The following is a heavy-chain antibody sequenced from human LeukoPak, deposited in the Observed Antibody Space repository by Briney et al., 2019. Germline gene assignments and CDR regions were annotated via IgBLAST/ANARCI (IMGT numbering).Heavy chain of an antibody. CDR2: IWYDGSNK. D-gene: IGHD6-13*01. V-gene: IGHV3-30*02. J-gene: IGHJ4*02. Sequence: GGSLRLSCAASGFTFSSYGTHWVRQAPGKGLEWVAVIWYDGSNKYYADSVKGRFTISRDNSKNTLDLQMNSLRAENTALYDCAQEGTEYISTWYANWGQGTLVTVSS. CDR3: AQEGTEYISTWYAN. CDR1: GFTFSSYG.